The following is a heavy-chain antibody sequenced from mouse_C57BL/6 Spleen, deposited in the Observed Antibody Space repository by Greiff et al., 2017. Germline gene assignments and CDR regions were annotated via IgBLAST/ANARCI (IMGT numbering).Heavy chain of an antibody. J-gene: IGHJ2*01. CDR3: ARWSITTDYFDY. D-gene: IGHD1-2*01. V-gene: IGHV1-53*01. CDR2: INPSNGGT. Sequence: QVQLQQPGTELVKPGASVKLSCKASGYTFTSYWMHWVKQRPGQGLEWIGNINPSNGGTNYYEKFKSKATLTVDKSSSTAYMQLSSLTSEDSAVYYCARWSITTDYFDYWGQGTTLTVSS. CDR1: GYTFTSYW.